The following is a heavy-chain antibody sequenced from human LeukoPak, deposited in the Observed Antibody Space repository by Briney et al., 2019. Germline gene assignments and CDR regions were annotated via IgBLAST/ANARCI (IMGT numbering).Heavy chain of an antibody. D-gene: IGHD7-27*01. CDR3: ARDLLGSSSRT. J-gene: IGHJ5*02. CDR2: INPNSGGT. Sequence: ASVKVSCKASGYTFTGYYMYWVRQAPGQGLEWMGRINPNSGGTNYAQKFQGRVTMTRDTSIGTAYMELSRLRSDDTAVYYCARDLLGSSSRTWGQGTLVTVSS. V-gene: IGHV1-2*06. CDR1: GYTFTGYY.